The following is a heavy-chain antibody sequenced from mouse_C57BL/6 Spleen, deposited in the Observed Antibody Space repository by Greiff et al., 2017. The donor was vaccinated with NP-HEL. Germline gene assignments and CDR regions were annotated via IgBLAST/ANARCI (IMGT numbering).Heavy chain of an antibody. V-gene: IGHV1-82*01. CDR3: ARGGDYYGSYYYAMDY. CDR2: IYPGDGDT. J-gene: IGHJ4*01. D-gene: IGHD1-1*01. Sequence: VQLQQSGPELVKPGASVKISCKASGYAFSSSWMNWVKQRPGKGLEGIGRIYPGDGDTNYNGKFKGKATLTADKSSSTAYMQLSSLTSEDSAVYFCARGGDYYGSYYYAMDYWGQGTSVTVSS. CDR1: GYAFSSSW.